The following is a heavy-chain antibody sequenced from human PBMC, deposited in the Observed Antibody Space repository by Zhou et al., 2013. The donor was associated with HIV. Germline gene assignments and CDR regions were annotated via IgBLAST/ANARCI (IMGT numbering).Heavy chain of an antibody. Sequence: QVQLVQSGAEVKKPGSSVKVSCKSSGGTFNGHAISWVRQPPGQGLEWMGEISPRFGIANYEQNYQGRLTISADDSMGTAYMELTSLTSEDTAVYYCARTRVVVVPAAPQGDAFDIWGQGTMVTVSS. V-gene: IGHV1-69*12. CDR3: ARTRVVVVPAAPQGDAFDI. J-gene: IGHJ3*02. D-gene: IGHD2-2*01. CDR2: ISPRFGIA. CDR1: GGTFNGHA.